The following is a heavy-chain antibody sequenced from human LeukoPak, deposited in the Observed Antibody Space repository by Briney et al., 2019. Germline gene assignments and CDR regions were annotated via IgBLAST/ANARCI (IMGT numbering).Heavy chain of an antibody. J-gene: IGHJ4*02. D-gene: IGHD3-22*01. CDR2: ISWNSGSI. CDR3: AKDLSYYDSSGNFDY. V-gene: IGHV3-9*01. Sequence: PGGSLRLSCAACGFTFDDYAMPWVRQAPGKGLEWVSGISWNSGSIGYADSVKGRFTISRDNAKNSLYLQMNSLRAEDTALYYCAKDLSYYDSSGNFDYWGQGTLVTVSS. CDR1: GFTFDDYA.